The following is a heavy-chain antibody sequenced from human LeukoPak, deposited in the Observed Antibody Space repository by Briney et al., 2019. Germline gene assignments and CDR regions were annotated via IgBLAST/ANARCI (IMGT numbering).Heavy chain of an antibody. J-gene: IGHJ4*02. Sequence: PGGSLRLSCAASGFTFSSYAMSWVRQAPGKGLEWVSVISGSDGSTYYADSVKGRFTISRDNSKNTLYLQMNSLRAEDTAVYYCAKAGRITIFGGYYFDYWGQGTLVTVSS. CDR3: AKAGRITIFGGYYFDY. V-gene: IGHV3-23*01. D-gene: IGHD3-3*01. CDR2: ISGSDGST. CDR1: GFTFSSYA.